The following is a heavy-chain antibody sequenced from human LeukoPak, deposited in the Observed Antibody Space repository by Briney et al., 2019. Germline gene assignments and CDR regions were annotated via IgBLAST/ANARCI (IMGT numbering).Heavy chain of an antibody. J-gene: IGHJ6*02. CDR1: GGSFSGYY. CDR3: ARGVKRSWFDIYGMDV. D-gene: IGHD3-10*01. Sequence: ASETLSLTCAVYGGSFSGYYWSWIRQPXXXXXXXIXEINHSGSTNYNPSLKSRVTISVDTSKNQFSLKLSSVTAADTAVYYCARGVKRSWFDIYGMDVWGQGTTVTVSS. V-gene: IGHV4-34*01. CDR2: INHSGST.